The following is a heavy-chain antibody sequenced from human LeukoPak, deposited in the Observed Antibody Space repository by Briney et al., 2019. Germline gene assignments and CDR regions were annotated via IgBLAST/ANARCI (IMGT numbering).Heavy chain of an antibody. CDR1: GGSISSYC. V-gene: IGHV4-59*08. D-gene: IGHD3-9*01. J-gene: IGHJ5*02. CDR2: IYYSGST. CDR3: ARQKRYDILTGYYGRWFDP. Sequence: PSETLSLTCTVSGGSISSYCWSWIRQPPGKGLEWTGYIYYSGSTNYNPSLKSRVTISVDTSKNQFSLKLSSVTAADTAVYYCARQKRYDILTGYYGRWFDPWGQGTLVTVSS.